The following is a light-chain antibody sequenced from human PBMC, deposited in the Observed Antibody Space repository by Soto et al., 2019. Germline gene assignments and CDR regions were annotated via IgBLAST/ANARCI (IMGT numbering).Light chain of an antibody. Sequence: DIQMTQSPSSLSASVGDRVTITCQASQDISNYLNWYQQKPGKAPKLLIYDASNLETGVPSRFSGSGSGTDFTFTIISLQPEDISTFYCQQYDNLPPLTFGRGTKVDIK. CDR3: QQYDNLPPLT. CDR2: DAS. J-gene: IGKJ3*01. V-gene: IGKV1-33*01. CDR1: QDISNY.